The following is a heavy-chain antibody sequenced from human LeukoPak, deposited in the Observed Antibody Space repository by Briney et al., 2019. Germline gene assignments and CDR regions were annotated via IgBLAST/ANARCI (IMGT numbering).Heavy chain of an antibody. J-gene: IGHJ1*01. CDR3: AKDNGGSYSYFQH. CDR2: ISSSGSTI. D-gene: IGHD1-26*01. CDR1: GFTFSDYY. Sequence: GGSLSLSCAASGFTFSDYYMSWIRQAPGKGLEWVSYISSSGSTIYYADSVKGRFTISRYNSKNTLYLQMNSLRAEDTAVYYCAKDNGGSYSYFQHWGQGTLVTVSS. V-gene: IGHV3-11*04.